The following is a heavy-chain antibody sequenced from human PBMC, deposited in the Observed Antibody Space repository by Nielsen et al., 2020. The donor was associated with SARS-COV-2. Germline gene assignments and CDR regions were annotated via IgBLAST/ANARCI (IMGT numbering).Heavy chain of an antibody. CDR2: ISWNSGSI. D-gene: IGHD6-13*01. CDR3: ATLAAAGHYYYYGMDV. CDR1: GFTFSSYS. Sequence: SLKISCAASGFTFSSYSMHWVRQAPGKGLEWVSGISWNSGSIGYADSVKGRFTISRDNAKNSLYLQMNSLRAEDTALYYCATLAAAGHYYYYGMDVWGQGTTVTVSS. V-gene: IGHV3-9*01. J-gene: IGHJ6*02.